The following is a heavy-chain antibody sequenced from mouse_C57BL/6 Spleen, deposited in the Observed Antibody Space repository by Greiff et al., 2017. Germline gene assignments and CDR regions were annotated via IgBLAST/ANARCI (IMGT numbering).Heavy chain of an antibody. V-gene: IGHV1-55*01. CDR1: GYTFTSYW. CDR3: AREGSTMVTTGAY. D-gene: IGHD2-2*01. J-gene: IGHJ3*01. CDR2: IYPGSGST. Sequence: VQLQQPGAELVKPGASVKMSCKASGYTFTSYWITWVKQRPGQGLEWIGDIYPGSGSTNYNEKFKSKATLTVDTSSSTAYMQLSSLTSEDSAVYDCAREGSTMVTTGAYWGQGTLVTVSA.